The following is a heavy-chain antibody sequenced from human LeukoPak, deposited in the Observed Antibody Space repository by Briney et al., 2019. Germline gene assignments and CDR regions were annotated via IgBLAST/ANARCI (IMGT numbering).Heavy chain of an antibody. V-gene: IGHV3-21*01. CDR2: ISSSSSYI. CDR3: ARGEMATTTEYYFDY. CDR1: GFTFSSYS. D-gene: IGHD5-24*01. Sequence: GGSLRLSCAASGFTFSSYSMNWVRQAPGKGLEWVSSISSSSSYIYYADSVKGRFTISRDNAKNSLYLQMNSLRAEDTAVHYCARGEMATTTEYYFDYWGQGTLVTVSS. J-gene: IGHJ4*02.